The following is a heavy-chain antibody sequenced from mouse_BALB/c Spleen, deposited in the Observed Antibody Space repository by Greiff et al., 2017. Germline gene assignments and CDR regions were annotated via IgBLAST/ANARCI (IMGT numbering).Heavy chain of an antibody. V-gene: IGHV3-6*02. CDR3: AISSYAMDY. J-gene: IGHJ4*01. Sequence: EVHLVESGPGLVKPSQSLSLTCSVTGYSITSGYYWNWIRQFPGNKLEWMGYISYDGSNNYNPSLKNRISITRDTSKNQFFLKLNSVTTEDTATYYCAISSYAMDYWGQGTSVTVSS. CDR2: ISYDGSN. CDR1: GYSITSGYY.